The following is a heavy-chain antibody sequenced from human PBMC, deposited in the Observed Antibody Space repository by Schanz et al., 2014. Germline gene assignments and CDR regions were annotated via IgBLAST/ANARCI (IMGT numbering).Heavy chain of an antibody. CDR2: IRYDGSNQ. V-gene: IGHV3-30*02. J-gene: IGHJ4*02. D-gene: IGHD5-12*01. CDR3: AKGFGGYDLVLDY. CDR1: GFIFSNHG. Sequence: QAELVESGGGVVQPGGSLRLSCEASGFIFSNHGMNWVRQAPGKGLEWVAFIRYDGSNQYYADSVKGRFTISRDNSKNTLSLQMNSLRAEDTAVYYCAKGFGGYDLVLDYRGQGTLVTVSS.